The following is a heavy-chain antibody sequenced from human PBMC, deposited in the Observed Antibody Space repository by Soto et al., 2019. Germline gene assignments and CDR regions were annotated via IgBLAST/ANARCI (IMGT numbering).Heavy chain of an antibody. V-gene: IGHV1-69*13. D-gene: IGHD3-22*01. J-gene: IGHJ6*02. CDR1: GCTFTSYA. Sequence: SVKVSCKASGCTFTSYAISWVRQAPGQGLEWMGGIIPIFGTANYAQKLQGRVTMTADESTSTAYMGLSSLRSDDTAVYYCAMGYYDSSSCFHGMEFWGQGTMVTVSS. CDR2: IIPIFGTA. CDR3: AMGYYDSSSCFHGMEF.